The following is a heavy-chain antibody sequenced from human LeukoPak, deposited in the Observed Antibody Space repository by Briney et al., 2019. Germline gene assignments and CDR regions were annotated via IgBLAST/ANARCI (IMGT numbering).Heavy chain of an antibody. CDR3: ARDQGSSGYYSDDDDAFDI. J-gene: IGHJ3*02. Sequence: GASVKVSCMASGGTFSSYAISWVRQAPGQGLEWMGGIIPIFGTANYAQKFQGRVTITADESTSTAYMELSSLRSEDTAVYYCARDQGSSGYYSDDDDAFDIWGQGTMVTVSS. D-gene: IGHD3-22*01. V-gene: IGHV1-69*13. CDR1: GGTFSSYA. CDR2: IIPIFGTA.